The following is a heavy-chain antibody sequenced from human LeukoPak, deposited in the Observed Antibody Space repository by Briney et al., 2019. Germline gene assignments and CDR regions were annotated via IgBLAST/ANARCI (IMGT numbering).Heavy chain of an antibody. CDR2: INNVRSHI. CDR1: GFTFSTSA. D-gene: IGHD3-3*01. V-gene: IGHV3-21*01. Sequence: GGSLRLSCAASGFTFSTSAMNWVRRAPGKGLEWVSSINNVRSHIYYADSVRGRFTISRDNAKNSLYLQMNSLRAEDTAVYYCAREVTIFGVVSSMDYWGQGTLVTVSS. CDR3: AREVTIFGVVSSMDY. J-gene: IGHJ4*02.